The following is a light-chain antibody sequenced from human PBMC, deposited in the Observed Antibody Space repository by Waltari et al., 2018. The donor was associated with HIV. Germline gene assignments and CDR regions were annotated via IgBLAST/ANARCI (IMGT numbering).Light chain of an antibody. J-gene: IGLJ2*01. Sequence: SVLTQPPSASGTPGQRVTIPCSGSSSNLGLPYVSWYQQLPGTTPKLPIQRNNQRPSGVPDRFSGSKSGTSASLAISGLRSEDEADYYCASWDDSLSGLVFGGGTKLTVL. CDR2: RNN. V-gene: IGLV1-47*01. CDR3: ASWDDSLSGLV. CDR1: SSNLGLPY.